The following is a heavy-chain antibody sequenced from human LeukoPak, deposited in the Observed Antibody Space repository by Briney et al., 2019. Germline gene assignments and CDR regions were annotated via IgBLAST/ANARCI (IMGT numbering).Heavy chain of an antibody. CDR1: GFTFSDYY. CDR3: ASLYSSSWYGGGYYYYGMDV. D-gene: IGHD6-13*01. V-gene: IGHV3-11*04. CDR2: ISSSSSTI. J-gene: IGHJ6*02. Sequence: GGSLRLSCAASGFTFSDYYMSWIRQAPGKGLEWVSYISSSSSTIYYADSVKGRFTISRDNAKNSLYLQMNSLRDEDTAVYYRASLYSSSWYGGGYYYYGMDVWGQGTTVTVSS.